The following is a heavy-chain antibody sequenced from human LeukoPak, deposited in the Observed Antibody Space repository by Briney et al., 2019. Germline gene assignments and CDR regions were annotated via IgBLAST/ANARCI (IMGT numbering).Heavy chain of an antibody. D-gene: IGHD3-10*01. CDR1: GFIFSAYW. V-gene: IGHV3-7*01. J-gene: IGHJ5*02. CDR3: AREQGLWFGESPGWIDP. CDR2: IKEDGSET. Sequence: GGSLRLSCAASGFIFSAYWMTWVRQAPGKGPEWVANIKEDGSETYYVDSVKGRFIISRDNAKNSVYLQMNSLRDGDTAVYYCAREQGLWFGESPGWIDPWGQGTLVTVSS.